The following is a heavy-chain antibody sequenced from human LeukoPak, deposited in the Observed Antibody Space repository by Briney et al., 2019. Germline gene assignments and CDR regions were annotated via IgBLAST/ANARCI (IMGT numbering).Heavy chain of an antibody. Sequence: GGSLRLSCAASGFTFSDYYMSWIRQAPGKGLEWVSFISKSDGTLYYADSVKGRFTISRDNAKNSLYLQMNSLRAEDTAVYYCARGLSRDGYNYYFDYWGQGTLVTVSS. CDR1: GFTFSDYY. J-gene: IGHJ4*02. CDR3: ARGLSRDGYNYYFDY. D-gene: IGHD5-24*01. CDR2: ISKSDGTL. V-gene: IGHV3-11*04.